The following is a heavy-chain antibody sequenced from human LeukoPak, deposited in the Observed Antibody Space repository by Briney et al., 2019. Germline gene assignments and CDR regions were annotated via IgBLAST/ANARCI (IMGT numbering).Heavy chain of an antibody. V-gene: IGHV4-31*03. CDR2: IYYSGST. CDR1: GGSISSGGYD. D-gene: IGHD3-22*01. J-gene: IGHJ4*02. CDR3: VCASSGYYRYYVDY. Sequence: SETLSLTCTVSGGSISSGGYDWSWIRQHPGKGLEWIGYIYYSGSTYYNPSLKSRVTISVDTSKNQFSLKLSSVTAADTAVYYCVCASSGYYRYYVDYWGQGTLVTVSS.